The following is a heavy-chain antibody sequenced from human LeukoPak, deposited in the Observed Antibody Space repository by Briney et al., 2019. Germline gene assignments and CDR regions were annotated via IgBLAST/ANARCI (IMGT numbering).Heavy chain of an antibody. CDR2: IYPGDSDT. J-gene: IGHJ4*02. CDR3: ARWGLDDYVWGSYRRDLYYFDY. CDR1: GYSFTSYW. Sequence: GESLKISCKGSGYSFTSYWIGWVRQMPGKGLEWMGIIYPGDSDTRYSPSFQGQVTISADKSISTAYLQWSSLKASDTAMYYCARWGLDDYVWGSYRRDLYYFDYWGQGTLVTVSS. V-gene: IGHV5-51*01. D-gene: IGHD3-16*02.